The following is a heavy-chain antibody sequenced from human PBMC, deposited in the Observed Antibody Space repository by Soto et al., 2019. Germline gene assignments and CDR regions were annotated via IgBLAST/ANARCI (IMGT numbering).Heavy chain of an antibody. V-gene: IGHV3-7*03. CDR2: IKQDGSEK. Sequence: GGSLRLSCAASGFTFSSYWMSWVRQAPGKGLEWVANIKQDGSEKYYVDSVKGRFTISRDNAKNSLYLQMNSLRAEDTAVYYCARDIRVLDYDFWSGYVGTNWFDPWGQGTLVTVSS. CDR3: ARDIRVLDYDFWSGYVGTNWFDP. D-gene: IGHD3-3*01. J-gene: IGHJ5*02. CDR1: GFTFSSYW.